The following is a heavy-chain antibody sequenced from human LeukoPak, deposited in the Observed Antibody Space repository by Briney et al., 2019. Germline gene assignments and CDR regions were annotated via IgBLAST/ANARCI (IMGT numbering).Heavy chain of an antibody. CDR2: LSPSGGNP. CDR3: ARGDYFDSSGTFDY. J-gene: IGHJ4*02. Sequence: GGSLRLSCAASGFTFSTYAMSWVRQAPGKGLEWVSGLSPSGGNPIYADSVKGRFTISRDNAKNSLYLQMNSLRAEDTAVYYCARGDYFDSSGTFDYWGQGTLVTVSS. V-gene: IGHV3-23*01. D-gene: IGHD3-22*01. CDR1: GFTFSTYA.